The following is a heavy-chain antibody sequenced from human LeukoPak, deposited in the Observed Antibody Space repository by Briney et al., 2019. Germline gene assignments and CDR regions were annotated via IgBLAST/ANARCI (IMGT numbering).Heavy chain of an antibody. CDR2: IIPIFGTA. J-gene: IGHJ4*02. CDR3: AREVVYDSSGYSPSGFDY. Sequence: SVKVSCKASGGTFSSYAISWVRQAPGQGLEWMGGIIPIFGTANYAQKFQGRVTITTDESTSTAYMGLSSLRSEDTAVYYCAREVVYDSSGYSPSGFDYWGQGTLVTVSS. D-gene: IGHD3-22*01. CDR1: GGTFSSYA. V-gene: IGHV1-69*05.